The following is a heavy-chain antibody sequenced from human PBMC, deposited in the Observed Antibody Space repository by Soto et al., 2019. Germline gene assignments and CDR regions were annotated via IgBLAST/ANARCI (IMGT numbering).Heavy chain of an antibody. V-gene: IGHV4-61*01. CDR3: ARGLRDRPYQLLRNYYYYGMDV. D-gene: IGHD2-2*01. Sequence: SETLSLTCTVSGGSVSSGSYYWSWIRQPPGKGLEWIGYIYYSGSTNYNPSLKSRVTISVDTSKNQFSLKLSSVTAADTAVYYCARGLRDRPYQLLRNYYYYGMDVWGQGTTVTVSS. J-gene: IGHJ6*02. CDR1: GGSVSSGSYY. CDR2: IYYSGST.